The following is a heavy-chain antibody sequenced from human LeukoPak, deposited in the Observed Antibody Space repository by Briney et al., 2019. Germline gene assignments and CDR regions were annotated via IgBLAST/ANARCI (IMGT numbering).Heavy chain of an antibody. CDR2: INEAGTDT. CDR3: VRDETLWTLDW. Sequence: PGGSLRLSCRASGFTFSGHWIHWVRQAPGLGLVWVSRINEAGTDTMYAESVKGRFTISRDNAKNTVYLQMNSLRAEDTAVYHCVRDETLWTLDWWGQGTLVSVSS. D-gene: IGHD1-1*01. CDR1: GFTFSGHW. V-gene: IGHV3-74*03. J-gene: IGHJ4*02.